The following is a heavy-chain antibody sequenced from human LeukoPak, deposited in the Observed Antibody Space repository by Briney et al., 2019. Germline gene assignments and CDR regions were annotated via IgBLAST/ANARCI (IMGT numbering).Heavy chain of an antibody. V-gene: IGHV3-21*01. J-gene: IGHJ3*02. CDR1: GFTFSSYS. Sequence: PGGSLRLSCAASGFTFSSYSMNWVRQAPGKGLEWVSSISISSNYVYYPDSLKGRFTISRDNAKNSLYLQMNSLRAEDTAVYYCARGSRLGVVGRDAFDIWGLGTMVTVSS. D-gene: IGHD3-3*01. CDR2: ISISSNYV. CDR3: ARGSRLGVVGRDAFDI.